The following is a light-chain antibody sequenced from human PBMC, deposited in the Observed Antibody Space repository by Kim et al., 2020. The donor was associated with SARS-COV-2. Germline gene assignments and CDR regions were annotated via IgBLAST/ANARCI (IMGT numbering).Light chain of an antibody. Sequence: SVSPGERATLSCRASQTISSNLAWFQQKPGQAPRLLIYTASSRATGVPARFSGSGFGTEFVLTISSLQSEDFGVYFCHQYNFWPYSFGQGTKLEI. J-gene: IGKJ2*01. CDR1: QTISSN. CDR3: HQYNFWPYS. V-gene: IGKV3-15*01. CDR2: TAS.